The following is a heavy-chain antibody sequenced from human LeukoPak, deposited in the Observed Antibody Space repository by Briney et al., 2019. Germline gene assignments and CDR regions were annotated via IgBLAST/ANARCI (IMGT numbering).Heavy chain of an antibody. CDR1: GGSISSYY. J-gene: IGHJ3*02. Sequence: SETLSLTCTVSGGSISSYYWGWIRQPPGKGLEWIGSIYYSGSTYYNPSLKSRVTISVDTSKNQFSLKLSSVTAADTAVYYCANIRGYAFDIWGQGTMVTVSS. CDR3: ANIRGYAFDI. D-gene: IGHD5-12*01. V-gene: IGHV4-39*07. CDR2: IYYSGST.